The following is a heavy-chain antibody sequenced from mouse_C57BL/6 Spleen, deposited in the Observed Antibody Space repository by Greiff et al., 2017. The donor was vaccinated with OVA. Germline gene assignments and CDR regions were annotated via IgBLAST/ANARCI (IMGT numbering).Heavy chain of an antibody. V-gene: IGHV1-26*01. CDR3: ARGLGQNYFDY. CDR2: INPNNGGT. CDR1: GYTFTDYY. J-gene: IGHJ2*01. D-gene: IGHD4-1*01. Sequence: EVQLQQSGPELVKPGASVKISCKASGYTFTDYYMNWVKQSHGKSLEWIGDINPNNGGTSYNQKFKGKATLTVDKSSSTAYMELRSLTSEDSAVYYCARGLGQNYFDYWGQGTTLTVSS.